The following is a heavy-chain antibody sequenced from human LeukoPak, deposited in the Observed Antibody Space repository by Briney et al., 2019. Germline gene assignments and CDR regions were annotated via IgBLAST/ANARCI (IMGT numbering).Heavy chain of an antibody. CDR2: ISGSGGST. CDR1: GFTFSNAW. V-gene: IGHV3-23*01. D-gene: IGHD3-22*01. J-gene: IGHJ4*02. Sequence: GGSLRLSCAASGFTFSNAWMSWVRQAPGKGLEWVSAISGSGGSTYYADSVKGRFTISRDNSKNTLYLQMNSLRAEDTAVYYCAKSGYYYDSSGYYFDYWGQGTLVTVSS. CDR3: AKSGYYYDSSGYYFDY.